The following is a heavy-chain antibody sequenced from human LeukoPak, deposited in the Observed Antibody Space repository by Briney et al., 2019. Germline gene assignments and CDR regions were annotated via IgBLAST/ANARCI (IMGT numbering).Heavy chain of an antibody. CDR3: ATTVGSYFYY. D-gene: IGHD3-16*01. CDR2: IYYSGST. Sequence: SQTHSLTCTVSGASVSSGGYYWSWIRQHPGKGLEWIGYIYYSGSTYYNPSLKSRVTMSVNTSENQFSLKLNTVTAADTALYYCATTVGSYFYYWSPGTLVTVSS. J-gene: IGHJ4*02. V-gene: IGHV4-31*03. CDR1: GASVSSGGYY.